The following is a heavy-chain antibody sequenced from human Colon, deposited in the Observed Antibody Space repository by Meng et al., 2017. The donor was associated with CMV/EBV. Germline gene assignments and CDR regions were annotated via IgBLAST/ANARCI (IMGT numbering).Heavy chain of an antibody. CDR1: GFTFSSYW. Sequence: GESLKISCAASGFTFSSYWMSWVRQAPGKGLEWVANINQDGGEKYYVDSVRGRFTISRDNAKNSLYLQMNSLRAEDTAVYYCARRGIGRDYWGQGTLVTVPS. CDR2: INQDGGEK. J-gene: IGHJ4*02. V-gene: IGHV3-7*01. D-gene: IGHD1-26*01. CDR3: ARRGIGRDY.